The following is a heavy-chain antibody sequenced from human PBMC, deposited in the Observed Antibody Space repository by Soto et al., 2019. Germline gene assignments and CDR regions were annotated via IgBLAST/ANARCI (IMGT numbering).Heavy chain of an antibody. D-gene: IGHD6-19*01. CDR1: GFTFSSYW. Sequence: EVQLVESGGGLVQPGGSLRLSCAASGFTFSSYWMSWVRQAPGKGLEWVANIKQDGSEKYYVDSVKGRFTISRDNAKNSLYLQMNSLRDEDTAVYYCASDSGWVWMGYYYMDVWGKGTTVNVSS. CDR3: ASDSGWVWMGYYYMDV. V-gene: IGHV3-7*01. CDR2: IKQDGSEK. J-gene: IGHJ6*03.